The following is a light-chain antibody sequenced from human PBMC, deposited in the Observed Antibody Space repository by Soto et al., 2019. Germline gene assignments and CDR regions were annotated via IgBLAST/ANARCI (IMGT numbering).Light chain of an antibody. J-gene: IGKJ5*01. CDR1: QGVTTN. CDR3: QKYNNWHFS. V-gene: IGKV3-15*01. CDR2: DVS. Sequence: EIVMTQSPATLSVSPGERATLSGRAGQGVTTNFAWYQQKSGQSPRLLIYDVSIRATGVQARFSGTGSETDFTLTISGLQSEESAVYFCQKYNNWHFSFGQGTRVEIK.